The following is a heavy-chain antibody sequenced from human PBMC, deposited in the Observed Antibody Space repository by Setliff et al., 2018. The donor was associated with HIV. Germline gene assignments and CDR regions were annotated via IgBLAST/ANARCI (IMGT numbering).Heavy chain of an antibody. CDR3: VIVPLYENVYDNIWGSYRPLDY. Sequence: GASVKVSCKASDYTFVDYYMHWVQQAPGKGLEWMGRADPDDGETIYAEKFQDRLTITADASTDTTYMELSSLRSEDTAVYYCVIVPLYENVYDNIWGSYRPLDYWGQGTLVTVSS. D-gene: IGHD3-16*02. CDR2: ADPDDGET. CDR1: DYTFVDYY. J-gene: IGHJ4*02. V-gene: IGHV1-69-2*01.